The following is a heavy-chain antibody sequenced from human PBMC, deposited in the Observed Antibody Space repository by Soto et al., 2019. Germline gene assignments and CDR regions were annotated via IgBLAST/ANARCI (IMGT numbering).Heavy chain of an antibody. CDR3: ARGRGSRWNDDFDI. D-gene: IGHD1-1*01. CDR1: GGSFSGYY. J-gene: IGHJ3*02. V-gene: IGHV4-34*01. CDR2: INHSGST. Sequence: QVELQQWGAGLLKPSETLSLTCAVYGGSFSGYYWSWIRQPPGKGLEWIGEINHSGSTNYNPSVMSRVTISVHTYKPQFSLKLSSVTAADTAVYYCARGRGSRWNDDFDIWGKGTIVTVSS.